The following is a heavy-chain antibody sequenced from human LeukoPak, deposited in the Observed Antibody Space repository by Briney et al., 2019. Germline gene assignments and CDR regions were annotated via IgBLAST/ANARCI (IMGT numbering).Heavy chain of an antibody. CDR1: GGSISSGDYY. J-gene: IGHJ4*02. V-gene: IGHV4-30-4*01. CDR3: ARRSQTAAGRGIDY. Sequence: PSETLSLTCTVSGGSISSGDYYWSWIRQPPGKGLEWIGYIYYSGSTYYNPSLKSRVIISVDTSKNQFSLKLSSVTAADTAVFYCARRSQTAAGRGIDYWGQGTLVTVSS. D-gene: IGHD6-13*01. CDR2: IYYSGST.